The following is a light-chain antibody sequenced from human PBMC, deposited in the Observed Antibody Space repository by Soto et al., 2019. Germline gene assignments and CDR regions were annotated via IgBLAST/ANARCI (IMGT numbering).Light chain of an antibody. CDR3: QQYYTYSPTT. CDR2: DAS. CDR1: QSVSTW. V-gene: IGKV1-5*01. J-gene: IGKJ1*01. Sequence: DIPLTQSPSTLSVPVGDRVTITCRASQSVSTWLAWYQQKPGKAPKLLVYDASSLETWTPSRFSASGSGTEFTLTISSLQPVDSATYYCQQYYTYSPTTFGQGTRVEVK.